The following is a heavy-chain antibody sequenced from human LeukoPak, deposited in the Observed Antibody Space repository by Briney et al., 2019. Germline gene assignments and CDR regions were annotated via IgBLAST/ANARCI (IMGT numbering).Heavy chain of an antibody. Sequence: SETLSLTCTVSGGSISSGDYYWRWIRQPRGRGLEWIEYIYYSGSTYYNPSLKSRVTISVDTSKNQSSLKLSSVTAAATAVYYCACSRWLQLPYWGQGTLVTVSS. CDR1: GGSISSGDYY. J-gene: IGHJ4*02. CDR3: ACSRWLQLPY. CDR2: IYYSGST. D-gene: IGHD5-24*01. V-gene: IGHV4-30-4*01.